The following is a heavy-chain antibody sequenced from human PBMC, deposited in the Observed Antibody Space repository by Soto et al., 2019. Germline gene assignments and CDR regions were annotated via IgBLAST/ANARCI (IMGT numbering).Heavy chain of an antibody. D-gene: IGHD1-26*01. J-gene: IGHJ4*02. CDR1: GGTFNTYA. Sequence: QVQLVQSGAEMKKPGSSVKVSCQSSGGTFNTYAMNWVRQAPGQGPEWMGDISPMFGAANYAPKFQGRVTTTADASTVTLYVPWSSSTSAAEAAFFCAREVQVHAPSFVYWGQGTLVTVSS. CDR2: ISPMFGAA. CDR3: AREVQVHAPSFVY. V-gene: IGHV1-69*19.